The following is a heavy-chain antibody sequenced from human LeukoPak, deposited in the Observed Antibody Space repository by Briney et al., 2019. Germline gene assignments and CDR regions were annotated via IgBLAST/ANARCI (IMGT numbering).Heavy chain of an antibody. Sequence: GGSLGLSCAASGFTFSSYGMHWVRQAPGKGLEWVAVISYDGSNKYYADSVKGRFTISRDNSKNTLYLQMNSLRAEDTAVYYCARQYSSSWTNYYYYGMDVWGQGTTVTVSS. CDR1: GFTFSSYG. CDR2: ISYDGSNK. J-gene: IGHJ6*02. V-gene: IGHV3-30*03. D-gene: IGHD6-13*01. CDR3: ARQYSSSWTNYYYYGMDV.